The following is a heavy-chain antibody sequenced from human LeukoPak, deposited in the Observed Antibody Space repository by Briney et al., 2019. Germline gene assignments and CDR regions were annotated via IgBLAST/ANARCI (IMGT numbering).Heavy chain of an antibody. CDR3: ASPTVVTDAFDI. Sequence: PGGSLRLSCAASGFTFSIYWMHWVRQAPGKGLVWVSRINTDGSSTSYADSVKGRFTISRDNAKNTLYLQMNSLRAEDTAVYYCASPTVVTDAFDIWGQGTMVTVSS. V-gene: IGHV3-74*01. CDR2: INTDGSST. J-gene: IGHJ3*02. CDR1: GFTFSIYW. D-gene: IGHD4-23*01.